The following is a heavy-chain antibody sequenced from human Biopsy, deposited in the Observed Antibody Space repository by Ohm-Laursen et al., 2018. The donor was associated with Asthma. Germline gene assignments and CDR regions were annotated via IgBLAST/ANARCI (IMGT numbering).Heavy chain of an antibody. Sequence: SVKVSCKASGDSLGSFINYAISWVRQAPRQGLEWMGGLIPVLGTADYAPMFEGRVTITADESTSTAYLELTSLRFEDTAVYYCARGYSGTDRIVYNYSGMEVWGQGTTVTVSS. D-gene: IGHD5-12*01. CDR2: LIPVLGTA. V-gene: IGHV1-69*13. CDR1: GDSLGSFINYA. CDR3: ARGYSGTDRIVYNYSGMEV. J-gene: IGHJ6*02.